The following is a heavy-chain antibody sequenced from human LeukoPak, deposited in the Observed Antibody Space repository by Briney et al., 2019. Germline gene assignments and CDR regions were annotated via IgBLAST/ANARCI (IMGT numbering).Heavy chain of an antibody. D-gene: IGHD3-16*01. J-gene: IGHJ4*02. CDR2: IRGSGGST. CDR3: AKSPITSGSLYYSDY. Sequence: GGSLRLSCAASGFAFSSYAMSWVRQAPGKGLEWVSGIRGSGGSTFYADSVKGRFTISRDNSKSTLYLQMNSLRAEDTAVYYCAKSPITSGSLYYSDYWGQGTLVTVSS. V-gene: IGHV3-23*01. CDR1: GFAFSSYA.